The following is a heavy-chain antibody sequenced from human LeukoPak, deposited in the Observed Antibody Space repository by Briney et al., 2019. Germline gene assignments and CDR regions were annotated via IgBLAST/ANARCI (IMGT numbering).Heavy chain of an antibody. CDR2: INPNSGGT. CDR1: GYTFTGYS. V-gene: IGHV1-2*02. J-gene: IGHJ6*03. D-gene: IGHD3-10*01. CDR3: ARATLLQSYYYYMDV. Sequence: ASVKVSCKASGYTFTGYSMHWVRQAPGQGLEWMGWINPNSGGTNYAQKFQGRVTMTRDTSISTAYMELSRLRSDDTAVYYCARATLLQSYYYYMDVWGKGTTVTVSS.